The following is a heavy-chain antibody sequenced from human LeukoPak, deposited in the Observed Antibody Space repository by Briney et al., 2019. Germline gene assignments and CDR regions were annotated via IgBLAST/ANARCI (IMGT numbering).Heavy chain of an antibody. J-gene: IGHJ4*02. D-gene: IGHD2/OR15-2a*01. CDR2: ISYDGSNK. Sequence: PGGSLRLSCVASGFTFNNYAMQWVRQAPGKGLEWVAVISYDGSNKYYADSVKGRFTISRDNSKNTLYMQMNSLRAEDTAVYYCAKPRAMRLILSSFDYWGQGTLVTVSS. V-gene: IGHV3-30-3*01. CDR1: GFTFNNYA. CDR3: AKPRAMRLILSSFDY.